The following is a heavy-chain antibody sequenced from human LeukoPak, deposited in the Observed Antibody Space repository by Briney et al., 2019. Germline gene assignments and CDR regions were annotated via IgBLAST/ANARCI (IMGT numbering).Heavy chain of an antibody. CDR3: SRGGRYSGYLDV. D-gene: IGHD5-12*01. CDR2: IRSNTYGGTT. V-gene: IGHV3-49*04. Sequence: GGFLRLSCTASGFTFGEFAMSWVRQAPGKGLEWISFIRSNTYGGTTEYAVSVEGRFTVSRDDSKSIAYLEMNSLKTEDTAVYYCSRGGRYSGYLDVWGQGTPVTVSS. CDR1: GFTFGEFA. J-gene: IGHJ4*02.